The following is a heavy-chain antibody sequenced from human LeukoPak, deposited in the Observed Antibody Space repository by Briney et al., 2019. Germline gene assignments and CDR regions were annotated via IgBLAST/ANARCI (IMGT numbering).Heavy chain of an antibody. CDR3: ATLIDDNDFWSPSDI. CDR2: IHHSGST. J-gene: IGHJ3*02. CDR1: GYSISSGYF. D-gene: IGHD3-3*01. Sequence: SETLSLTCTVSGYSISSGYFWGWIRQPPGKGLEWLGSIHHSGSTYYNPSLKSRVTISVDTSKNQFSLKLTSVTAADAAVYYCATLIDDNDFWSPSDIWGQGTVVTVSS. V-gene: IGHV4-38-2*02.